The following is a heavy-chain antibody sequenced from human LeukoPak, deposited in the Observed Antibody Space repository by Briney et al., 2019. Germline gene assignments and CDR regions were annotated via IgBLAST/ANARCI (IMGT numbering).Heavy chain of an antibody. D-gene: IGHD3-10*01. CDR1: GYSISSGYY. CDR3: ARDGYGSGSSFGIDP. Sequence: SETLSLTCTVSGYSISSGYYWGWIRQPPGKGLEWIGSIYHSGSTYYNPSLKSRVTISVDTSKNQFSLKLSSVTAADTAVYYCARDGYGSGSSFGIDPWGQGTLVTVSS. CDR2: IYHSGST. V-gene: IGHV4-38-2*02. J-gene: IGHJ5*02.